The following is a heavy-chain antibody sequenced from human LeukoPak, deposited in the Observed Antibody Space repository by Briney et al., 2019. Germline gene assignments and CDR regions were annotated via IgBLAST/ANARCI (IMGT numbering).Heavy chain of an antibody. CDR2: IYATGTT. J-gene: IGHJ4*02. CDR1: GDSITNSW. D-gene: IGHD2-15*01. CDR3: ARRLPGAYFDY. V-gene: IGHV4-4*09. Sequence: SETLSLTCTVSGDSITNSWWSWVRQSPGKGLEWIGYIYATGTTNYNPSLMSRVTFPVDKSKNQFSLRLSSVTAADTAVYYCARRLPGAYFDYWGQGTLVTVSS.